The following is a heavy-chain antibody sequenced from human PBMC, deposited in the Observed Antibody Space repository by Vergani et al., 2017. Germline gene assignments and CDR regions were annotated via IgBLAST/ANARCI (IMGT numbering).Heavy chain of an antibody. J-gene: IGHJ4*02. CDR3: ARRSGIVYDIVSGTQYFFDF. D-gene: IGHD3-9*01. Sequence: QLQLQESGSGLVKPSQTLSLTCAVSGGSISSGGYSWSWIRQPPGKGLEWIGSIYRTGRTHFNPSLKSRVTISVDTSNNHFSLRLNSLTAADTAVYYCARRSGIVYDIVSGTQYFFDFWGQGTLVTVSS. CDR2: IYRTGRT. CDR1: GGSISSGGYS. V-gene: IGHV4-30-2*03.